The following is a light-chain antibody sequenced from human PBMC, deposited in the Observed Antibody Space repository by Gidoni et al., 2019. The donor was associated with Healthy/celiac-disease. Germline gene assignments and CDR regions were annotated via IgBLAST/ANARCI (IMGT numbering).Light chain of an antibody. CDR2: EVS. V-gene: IGLV2-14*01. J-gene: IGLJ2*01. Sequence: QSALTQPASVSGSPGQSITISCTGTSSDVGGYNYVSWYQQHPVKAPKLMIYEVSNRPSGVSNRFSGSKSGNTASLTISGLQAEDEADYSCSSYTSSSTPHVVLGGGTKLTVL. CDR1: SSDVGGYNY. CDR3: SSYTSSSTPHVV.